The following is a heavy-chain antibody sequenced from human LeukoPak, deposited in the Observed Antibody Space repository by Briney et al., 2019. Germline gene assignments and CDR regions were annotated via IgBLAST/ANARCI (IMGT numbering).Heavy chain of an antibody. CDR2: ISWDSGSV. Sequence: GGSLRLSCAASGFTFDDYAMHWVRQAPGKGLKWVSGISWDSGSVGYADSVKGRFTISRDNAKNSLYLQMNSLRAEDTALYYCAKAPYSSGWYGWFDPWGQGTLVTVSS. CDR3: AKAPYSSGWYGWFDP. J-gene: IGHJ5*02. CDR1: GFTFDDYA. V-gene: IGHV3-9*01. D-gene: IGHD6-19*01.